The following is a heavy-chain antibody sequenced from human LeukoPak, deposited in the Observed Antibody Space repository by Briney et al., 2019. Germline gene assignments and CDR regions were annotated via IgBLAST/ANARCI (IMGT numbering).Heavy chain of an antibody. D-gene: IGHD6-13*01. CDR2: IKSKTDGETT. Sequence: GGSLRLSCAASGFTFSQYSINWVRQAPGKGLEWVGRIKSKTDGETTDYAAPVKGRVTISRDDSQNTVYLKMNSLKAEDTAVYYCVTIRTYTSTWYPYWGQGTLVTVSS. V-gene: IGHV3-15*05. CDR1: GFTFSQYS. J-gene: IGHJ4*02. CDR3: VTIRTYTSTWYPY.